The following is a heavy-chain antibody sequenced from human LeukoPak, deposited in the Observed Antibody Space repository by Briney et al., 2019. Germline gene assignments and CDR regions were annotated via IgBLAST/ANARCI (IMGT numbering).Heavy chain of an antibody. D-gene: IGHD1-26*01. CDR2: ISSSGSTI. CDR1: GFTFSSYE. CDR3: ARDILVGGATLDSP. J-gene: IGHJ5*02. V-gene: IGHV3-48*03. Sequence: GGSLRLSCAASGFTFSSYEMNWVRQAPGKGLEWVSYISSSGSTIYYADSVKGRFTISRDNAKNSLYLQMSSLRAEDTAVYYCARDILVGGATLDSPWGQGTLVTVSS.